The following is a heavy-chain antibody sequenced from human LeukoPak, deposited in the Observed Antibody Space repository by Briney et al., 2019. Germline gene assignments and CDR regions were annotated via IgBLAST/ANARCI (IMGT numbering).Heavy chain of an antibody. Sequence: GGSLRLSCAASGFTFRSHAMHWVRQAPGKGLEWVAVISYDGSNKYYADSVKGRFTISRDNSRNTLYLQMNSLRAEDTAVYYCARGVYYYDGIFPDYWGQGTLVTVSS. J-gene: IGHJ4*02. CDR3: ARGVYYYDGIFPDY. CDR1: GFTFRSHA. CDR2: ISYDGSNK. D-gene: IGHD3-22*01. V-gene: IGHV3-30-3*02.